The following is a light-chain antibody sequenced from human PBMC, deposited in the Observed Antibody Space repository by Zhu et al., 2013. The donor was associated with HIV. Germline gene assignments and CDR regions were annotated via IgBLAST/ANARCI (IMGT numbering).Light chain of an antibody. Sequence: DIQLTQSPSFLSGSVEDTVRITCRASQGINTYLAWYQQKPGKAPNLLIYDASNLQPGVPSRFSGSGFVTDFTFTISSLQPEDIATYYCQQYDNLPLTFGGGTKVEIK. J-gene: IGKJ4*01. V-gene: IGKV1-33*01. CDR3: QQYDNLPLT. CDR2: DAS. CDR1: QGINTY.